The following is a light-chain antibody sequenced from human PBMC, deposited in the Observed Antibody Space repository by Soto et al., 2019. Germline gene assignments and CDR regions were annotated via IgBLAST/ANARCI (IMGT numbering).Light chain of an antibody. J-gene: IGKJ5*01. V-gene: IGKV1-9*01. CDR3: QQLNSYPST. CDR1: QVISSY. CDR2: AAF. Sequence: DIQLTQSPSFLSASVGDRVNITCRASQVISSYLAWNQQKPGKAPKLLIYAAFTLQCGVPSGFSGSRSGTEFPLTISSLQPEDCATYYCQQLNSYPSTFGQGTRLEIK.